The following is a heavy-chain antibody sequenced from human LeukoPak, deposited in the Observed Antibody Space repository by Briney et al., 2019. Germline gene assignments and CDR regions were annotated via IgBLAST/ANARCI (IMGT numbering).Heavy chain of an antibody. J-gene: IGHJ3*02. D-gene: IGHD6-6*01. CDR3: AREAYTTEYSSSGDAFDI. CDR1: GGSFRGYY. CDR2: INHSGST. Sequence: PSETLSLTCAVYGGSFRGYYWSWIRQPPGKGLEWIGEINHSGSTNYNPSLKSRVTISVDTSKNQFSLKLSSVTAADTAVYYCAREAYTTEYSSSGDAFDIWGQGTMVTVSS. V-gene: IGHV4-34*01.